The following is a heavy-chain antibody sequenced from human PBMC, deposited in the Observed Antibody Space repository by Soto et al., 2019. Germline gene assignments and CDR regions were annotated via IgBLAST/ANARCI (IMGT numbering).Heavy chain of an antibody. D-gene: IGHD3-22*01. V-gene: IGHV1-46*01. J-gene: IGHJ4*02. CDR1: GYTFTSYY. Sequence: ASVNVSWKASGYTFTSYYMHWVRQAPGQRLEWMGIINPSGGSTSYAQKFQGRVTMTRDTSTSTVYMELSSLRSEDTAVYYCARVSDSSYYYDSSGYDYWGQGTLVTVSS. CDR3: ARVSDSSYYYDSSGYDY. CDR2: INPSGGST.